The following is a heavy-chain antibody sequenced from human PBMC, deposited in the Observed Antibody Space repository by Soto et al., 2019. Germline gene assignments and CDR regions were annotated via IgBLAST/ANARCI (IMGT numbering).Heavy chain of an antibody. CDR1: GYTFTSYA. J-gene: IGHJ4*02. CDR2: INAGNGNT. CDR3: AKNGCSGGSCYWANPHYFDY. V-gene: IGHV1-3*01. Sequence: ASVKVSCKASGYTFTSYAMHWVRQAPGQRLEWMGWINAGNGNTKYSQKFQGRVTITRDTSASTAYMELSSLRSEDTAAYYCAKNGCSGGSCYWANPHYFDYWGQGTLVTVSS. D-gene: IGHD2-15*01.